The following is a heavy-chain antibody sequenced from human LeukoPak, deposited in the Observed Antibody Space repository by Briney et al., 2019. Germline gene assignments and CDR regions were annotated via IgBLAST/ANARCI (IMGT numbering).Heavy chain of an antibody. Sequence: SETLSLTCTVSGGSISSGDYYWSWIRQPPGKGLEWIGSIYYSGSTYYNPSLKSRVTISVDTSKNQFSLKLSSVTAADTAVYYCARLGIAAAGLLFDYWGQGTLVTVSS. CDR2: IYYSGST. V-gene: IGHV4-39*01. CDR3: ARLGIAAAGLLFDY. CDR1: GGSISSGDYY. J-gene: IGHJ4*02. D-gene: IGHD6-13*01.